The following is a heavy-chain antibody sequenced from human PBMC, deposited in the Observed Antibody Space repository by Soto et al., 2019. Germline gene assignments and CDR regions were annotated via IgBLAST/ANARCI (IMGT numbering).Heavy chain of an antibody. CDR2: IIPIFGTA. J-gene: IGHJ4*02. CDR1: GGTFSSYA. CDR3: ARDTPGVIPFDY. Sequence: GASVKVSCKASGGTFSSYAISWVRQAPGQGLEWMGGIIPIFGTANYAQKFQGRVTITADESTSTAYMELRSLRSDDTAVYYCARDTPGVIPFDYWGQGTLVTVSS. V-gene: IGHV1-69*13. D-gene: IGHD3-16*02.